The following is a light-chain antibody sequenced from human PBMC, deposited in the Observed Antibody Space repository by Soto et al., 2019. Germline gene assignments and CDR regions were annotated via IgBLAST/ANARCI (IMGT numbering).Light chain of an antibody. V-gene: IGKV1-27*01. J-gene: IGKJ4*01. CDR2: AAS. CDR1: QGISNY. Sequence: DIQMTQSPSSLSESVGDRVTITSRASQGISNYLAWYQQIPGKVPKLLISAASTLQSGVPSRFSGSGSGTDFTLTISSLQPEDVATYYCQKYTNVPAFGGGTKVEIK. CDR3: QKYTNVPA.